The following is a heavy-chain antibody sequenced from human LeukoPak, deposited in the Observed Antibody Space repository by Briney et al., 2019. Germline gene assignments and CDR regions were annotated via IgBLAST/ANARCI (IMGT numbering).Heavy chain of an antibody. D-gene: IGHD6-19*01. J-gene: IGHJ4*02. Sequence: GSLRLSCAASGFIVSNNYMSWVRQAPGKGLEWISVTYGGGYTAYSDSVKGRFAIFRDNSKNTLYLQMNSLKDEDTAVYYCAKRSPVAVWGQGTLVTVSS. CDR2: TYGGGYT. CDR1: GFIVSNNY. V-gene: IGHV3-66*04. CDR3: AKRSPVAV.